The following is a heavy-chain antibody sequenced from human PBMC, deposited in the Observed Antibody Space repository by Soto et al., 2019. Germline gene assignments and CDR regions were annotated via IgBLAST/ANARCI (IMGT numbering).Heavy chain of an antibody. Sequence: QITLKESGPTLVKPTQTLKLTCTFSGFSLTTGGVGVGWIRQPPGKAPEWLALIYGDDDKRFKPSLKNRLSITRDNSRNEVVLKMTNMDPVDTATFFCAHKHAATWLFDYWGQGILVTVSS. CDR1: GFSLTTGGVG. CDR2: IYGDDDK. J-gene: IGHJ4*02. CDR3: AHKHAATWLFDY. D-gene: IGHD2-2*01. V-gene: IGHV2-5*02.